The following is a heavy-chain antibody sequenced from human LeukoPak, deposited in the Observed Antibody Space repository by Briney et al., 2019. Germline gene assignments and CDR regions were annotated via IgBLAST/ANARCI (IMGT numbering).Heavy chain of an antibody. D-gene: IGHD2-21*01. Sequence: GGSLRLSCAASGFTFCSFAMHWLRQAPGKGLEGGAVISYDGSNKYYAVSVKGRFTISRDNSKNTLYLQMNSQRAEDTGVYYCARDLGGDSIVFDYWGQGTPVTVPS. V-gene: IGHV3-30*04. CDR2: ISYDGSNK. CDR3: ARDLGGDSIVFDY. J-gene: IGHJ4*02. CDR1: GFTFCSFA.